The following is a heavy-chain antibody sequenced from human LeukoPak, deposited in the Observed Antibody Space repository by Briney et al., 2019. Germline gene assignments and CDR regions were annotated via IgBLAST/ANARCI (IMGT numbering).Heavy chain of an antibody. J-gene: IGHJ6*02. CDR3: ARKDYYDSSGQHYGMDV. D-gene: IGHD3-22*01. V-gene: IGHV3-11*01. Sequence: GGSLRLSCAASGFTFSDYYMSWIRQAPGKGLEWVSYISSSGSTIYYADSGKGRFTISRDNAKNSLYLQMNSLRAEDTAVYYCARKDYYDSSGQHYGMDVWGQGTTVTVSS. CDR1: GFTFSDYY. CDR2: ISSSGSTI.